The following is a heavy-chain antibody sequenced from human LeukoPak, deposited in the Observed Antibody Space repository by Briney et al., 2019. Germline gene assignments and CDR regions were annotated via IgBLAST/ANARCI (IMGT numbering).Heavy chain of an antibody. CDR2: INPNSGGT. V-gene: IGHV1-2*02. Sequence: ASVKVSCKASGCTFTGYYMHWVRQAPGQGLEWMGWINPNSGGTNYAQKFQGRVTMTRDTSISTAYMELSRLRSDDTAVYYCAREAYVVVPAAMSWFDPWGQGTLVTVSS. D-gene: IGHD2-2*01. CDR3: AREAYVVVPAAMSWFDP. J-gene: IGHJ5*02. CDR1: GCTFTGYY.